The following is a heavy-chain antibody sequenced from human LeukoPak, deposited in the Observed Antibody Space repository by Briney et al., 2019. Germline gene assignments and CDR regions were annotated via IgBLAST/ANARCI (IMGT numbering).Heavy chain of an antibody. V-gene: IGHV3-43*02. Sequence: GGSLRLSCAASGFTFDDYAMHWVRQAPEKGLEWVSLISGDGGSTYYADSVKGRFTISRDNSKNSLYLQMNSLRTEDTALYYCAKDTLLLWFGESYGMDVWGQGTTVTVSS. D-gene: IGHD3-10*01. CDR1: GFTFDDYA. J-gene: IGHJ6*02. CDR3: AKDTLLLWFGESYGMDV. CDR2: ISGDGGST.